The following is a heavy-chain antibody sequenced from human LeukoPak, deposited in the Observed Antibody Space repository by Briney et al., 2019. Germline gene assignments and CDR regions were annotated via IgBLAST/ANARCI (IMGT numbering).Heavy chain of an antibody. D-gene: IGHD3-22*01. Sequence: ASVKVSCKASGYTFTSFYMQWVRQAPGQGLEWMGIINPSGGSTNYAQKFQGRVSMARDTSTSTVYMELSSLRSEDTAMYWCARGYYDSSGYDPGLGYWGQGTLVTVSS. CDR2: INPSGGST. J-gene: IGHJ4*02. V-gene: IGHV1-46*01. CDR1: GYTFTSFY. CDR3: ARGYYDSSGYDPGLGY.